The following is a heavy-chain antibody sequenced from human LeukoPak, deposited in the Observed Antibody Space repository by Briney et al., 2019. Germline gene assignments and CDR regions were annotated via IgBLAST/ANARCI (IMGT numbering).Heavy chain of an antibody. Sequence: GGSLRLSCAASGFTFSSHSMNWVRQAPGKGLEWVSYIGSRSATIYYADSVKGRFTISRDNAKNSLYLQMNSLRAEDTAVYYCARAVGASEGVDYWGQGTLVTVSS. D-gene: IGHD1-26*01. V-gene: IGHV3-48*04. CDR3: ARAVGASEGVDY. CDR2: IGSRSATI. J-gene: IGHJ4*02. CDR1: GFTFSSHS.